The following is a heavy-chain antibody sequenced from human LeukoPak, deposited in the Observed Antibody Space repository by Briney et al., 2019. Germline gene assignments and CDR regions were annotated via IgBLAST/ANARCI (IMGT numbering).Heavy chain of an antibody. CDR3: ARAPSTDYGDYDFDY. CDR2: INTNTGNP. CDR1: GYTFTSYA. Sequence: ASVKVSCKASGYTFTSYAMNWVRQAPRQGLEWVGWINTNTGNPTYAQGFTGWFVFSLDTSVSTAYLQISSLKAEDTAVYYCARAPSTDYGDYDFDYWGQGTLVTVSS. D-gene: IGHD4-17*01. V-gene: IGHV7-4-1*02. J-gene: IGHJ4*02.